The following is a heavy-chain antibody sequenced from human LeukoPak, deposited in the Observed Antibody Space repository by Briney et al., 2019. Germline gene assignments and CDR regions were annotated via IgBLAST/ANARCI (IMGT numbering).Heavy chain of an antibody. CDR2: ITWNSGSL. CDR1: GFTFDDYG. D-gene: IGHD3-22*01. CDR3: ARGKWLSESPLDS. V-gene: IGHV3-9*01. J-gene: IGHJ4*02. Sequence: PGGSLRLSCAASGFTFDDYGMHWVRQPPGKGLEWVSGITWNSGSLAYADSVKGRFIISSDNAKNSLYLQMNSLRADDTALYYCARGKWLSESPLDSWGQGTLVTVSS.